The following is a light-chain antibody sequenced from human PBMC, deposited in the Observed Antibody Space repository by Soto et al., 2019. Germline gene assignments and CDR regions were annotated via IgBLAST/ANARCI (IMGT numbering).Light chain of an antibody. CDR2: GAS. CDR1: QSVSNNY. CDR3: QQYGDSPT. Sequence: EIVLTQSPGTLSLSPGERATLSCRASQSVSNNYLAWYQQKPGQAPRLLVYGASTRATGIPVRFSGSGSGTEFTLTISSLEPEDFAVYYCQQYGDSPTFGQGTRLEIK. J-gene: IGKJ5*01. V-gene: IGKV3-20*01.